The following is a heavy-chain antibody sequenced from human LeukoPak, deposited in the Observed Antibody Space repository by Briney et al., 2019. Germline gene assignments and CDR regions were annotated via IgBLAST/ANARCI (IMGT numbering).Heavy chain of an antibody. D-gene: IGHD3-22*01. Sequence: SVKVSCKASGGTFSSYAISWVRQAPGQGLEWMGRIIPILGVANYAQKFQGRVTITADKSTSTAYMELSSLRSEDTAVYYCARTIVGHAFDIWGQGTMVTVSS. CDR3: ARTIVGHAFDI. CDR2: IIPILGVA. CDR1: GGTFSSYA. J-gene: IGHJ3*02. V-gene: IGHV1-69*04.